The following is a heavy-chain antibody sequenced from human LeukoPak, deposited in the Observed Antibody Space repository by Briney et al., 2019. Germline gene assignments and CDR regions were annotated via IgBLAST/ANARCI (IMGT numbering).Heavy chain of an antibody. D-gene: IGHD3-16*01. CDR2: ISGSGGST. J-gene: IGHJ4*02. V-gene: IGHV3-23*01. CDR3: AKDLNQGLWD. CDR1: GLSFSKAW. Sequence: GGSLRLSCAASGLSFSKAWMSWARQAPGKGLEWVSAISGSGGSTYYADSVKGRFTISRDNSKNTLYLQINSLRAEDTAVYYCAKDLNQGLWDWGQGTLVTVSS.